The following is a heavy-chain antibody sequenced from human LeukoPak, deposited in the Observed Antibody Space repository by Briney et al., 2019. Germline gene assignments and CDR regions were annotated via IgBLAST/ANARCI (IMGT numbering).Heavy chain of an antibody. CDR1: GGSISSSSYY. J-gene: IGHJ4*02. V-gene: IGHV4-39*01. Sequence: LETLSLTCTVSGGSISSSSYYWGWIRQPPGKGLEWIGSIYYSGSTYYNPSLKSRVTISVDTSKNQFSLKLSSVTAVDTAVYYCARQEYYYGSSGYLLFDYWGQGTLVTVSS. CDR3: ARQEYYYGSSGYLLFDY. D-gene: IGHD3-22*01. CDR2: IYYSGST.